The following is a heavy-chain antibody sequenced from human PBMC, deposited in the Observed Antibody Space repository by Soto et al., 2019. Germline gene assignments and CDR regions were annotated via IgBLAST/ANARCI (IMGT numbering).Heavy chain of an antibody. V-gene: IGHV1-18*01. Sequence: GASVKVSCKASGYTFTSYGISWVRQAPGQGLEWMGWISAYNGNTNYAQKLQGRVTITADESTSTAYMELSSLRSEDTAVYYCARDYGNNWFDPWGQGTLVTVSS. CDR3: ARDYGNNWFDP. CDR1: GYTFTSYG. CDR2: ISAYNGNT. J-gene: IGHJ5*02. D-gene: IGHD4-17*01.